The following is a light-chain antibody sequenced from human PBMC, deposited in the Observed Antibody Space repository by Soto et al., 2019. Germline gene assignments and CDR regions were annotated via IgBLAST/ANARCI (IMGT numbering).Light chain of an antibody. CDR3: TEVAFLPKS. CDR2: SAS. CDR1: HGIGVR. J-gene: IGKJ4*01. Sequence: DNQVTLSPSSVSLPQRDRVTVPGRESHGIGVRLAWFQQRPGRAPQLLIQSASSLLSWTPSRFSGSGSGTEFTLTIFVLQAEDGISDYSTEVAFLPKSFG. V-gene: IGKV1-12*01.